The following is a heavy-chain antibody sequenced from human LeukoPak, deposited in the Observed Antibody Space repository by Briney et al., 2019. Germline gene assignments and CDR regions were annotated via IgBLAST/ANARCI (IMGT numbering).Heavy chain of an antibody. CDR3: ARKGIDDSSGYYYVYFDY. V-gene: IGHV3-20*04. Sequence: RSGGSLRLSCAASGFTFTSYSMNWVRQAPGKGLEWVSDIKWDGGTTGYADSVKDRFTISRDNAKNSLYLQMNSLRPEDTALYYCARKGIDDSSGYYYVYFDYWGQGTLVTVSS. J-gene: IGHJ4*02. D-gene: IGHD3-22*01. CDR1: GFTFTSYS. CDR2: IKWDGGTT.